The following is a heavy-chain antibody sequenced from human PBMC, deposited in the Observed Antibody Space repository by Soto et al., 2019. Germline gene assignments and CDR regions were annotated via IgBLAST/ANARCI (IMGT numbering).Heavy chain of an antibody. CDR2: INHSGGT. Sequence: PSETLSLTCAVYGGSFSGYYWSWIRQPPGKGLEWIGEINHSGGTNYNPSLKGRVTISVDTSKNQFSLKLSSVTAADTAVYYCARRIAARPPYYYYYGMDVWGQGTTVTVSS. J-gene: IGHJ6*02. V-gene: IGHV4-34*01. D-gene: IGHD6-6*01. CDR1: GGSFSGYY. CDR3: ARRIAARPPYYYYYGMDV.